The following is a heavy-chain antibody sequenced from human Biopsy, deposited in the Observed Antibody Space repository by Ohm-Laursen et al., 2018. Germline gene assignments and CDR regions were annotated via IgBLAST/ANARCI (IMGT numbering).Heavy chain of an antibody. Sequence: SVTVSCKASRGTFNRSTFFWVRQAPGQGLVYLGRIIPIVGITNHAQTFQGRITLTADKSTFMVYMELSRLRSDDTAIYYCARGGSGSGYYGMDVWGQGATVSVSS. CDR1: RGTFNRST. D-gene: IGHD3-10*01. CDR2: IIPIVGIT. J-gene: IGHJ6*02. V-gene: IGHV1-69*02. CDR3: ARGGSGSGYYGMDV.